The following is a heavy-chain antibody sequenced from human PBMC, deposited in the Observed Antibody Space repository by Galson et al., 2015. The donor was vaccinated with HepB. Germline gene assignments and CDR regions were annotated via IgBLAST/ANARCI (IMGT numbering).Heavy chain of an antibody. CDR2: IKSKTDGGTT. Sequence: SLRLSCAASGFTFSNAWMNWVRQAPGKGLEWVGRIKSKTDGGTTDYAAPVKGRFTISRDDSKNTLYLQMNSLKTEDTAVYYCTTGRWYGPLRRWLYYFDYWGQGTLVTVSS. V-gene: IGHV3-15*07. CDR3: TTGRWYGPLRRWLYYFDY. CDR1: GFTFSNAW. D-gene: IGHD4-23*01. J-gene: IGHJ4*02.